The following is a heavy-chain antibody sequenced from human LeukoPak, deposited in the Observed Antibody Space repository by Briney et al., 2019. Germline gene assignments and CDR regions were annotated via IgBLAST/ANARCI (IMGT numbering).Heavy chain of an antibody. CDR2: LNPNSGNT. CDR1: GYTFTRYG. CDR3: ARMTVSGRDNWFDP. J-gene: IGHJ5*02. V-gene: IGHV1-8*03. D-gene: IGHD6-19*01. Sequence: ASVKVSCKASGYTFTRYGINWVRQATGQGLEWMGWLNPNSGNTGYAQKFQGRVTITRNTSINTAYMELSSLRSEDTAVYYCARMTVSGRDNWFDPWGQGTLVTVSS.